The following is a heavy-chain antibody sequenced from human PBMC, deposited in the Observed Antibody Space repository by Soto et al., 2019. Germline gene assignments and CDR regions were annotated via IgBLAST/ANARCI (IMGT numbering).Heavy chain of an antibody. D-gene: IGHD4-17*01. Sequence: QPGGSLRLSCAASGFTFSSYEMNWVRQAPGKGLEWVSYISSSGSTIYYADSVKGRFTISRDNAKNSLYLQMNSLRAEDTAVYYCAREDYGDVYDYWGQGTLVTVSS. J-gene: IGHJ4*02. CDR2: ISSSGSTI. CDR3: AREDYGDVYDY. CDR1: GFTFSSYE. V-gene: IGHV3-48*03.